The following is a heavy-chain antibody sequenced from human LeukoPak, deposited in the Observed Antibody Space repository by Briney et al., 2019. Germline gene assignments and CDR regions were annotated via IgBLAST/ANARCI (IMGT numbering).Heavy chain of an antibody. CDR1: GFTFSSYA. CDR2: ISGSGGST. Sequence: PGGSLRLSCAASGFTFSSYAMSWVRQAPGKGLEWVSAISGSGGSTYYADSVKGRFTISRDNSKNTLYLQMNSLRAEDTAVYYRAKDLEGVPAAFRGGFDYWGQGTLVTVSS. V-gene: IGHV3-23*01. CDR3: AKDLEGVPAAFRGGFDY. D-gene: IGHD2-2*01. J-gene: IGHJ4*02.